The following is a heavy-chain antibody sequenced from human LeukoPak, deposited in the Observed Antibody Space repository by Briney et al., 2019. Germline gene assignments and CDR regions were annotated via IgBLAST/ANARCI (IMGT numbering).Heavy chain of an antibody. Sequence: GGSLRLSCAASEFSVGSNYMTWVRQAPGKGLEWVSSISSSSSYIYYADSVKGRFTISRDNAKNSLYLQMNSLRAEDTAVYYCARGIVGATFDYWGQGTLVTVSS. D-gene: IGHD1-26*01. CDR2: ISSSSSYI. J-gene: IGHJ4*02. V-gene: IGHV3-21*01. CDR3: ARGIVGATFDY. CDR1: EFSVGSNY.